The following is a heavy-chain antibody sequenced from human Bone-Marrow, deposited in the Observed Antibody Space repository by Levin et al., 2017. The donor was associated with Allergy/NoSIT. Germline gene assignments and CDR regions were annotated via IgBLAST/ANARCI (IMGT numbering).Heavy chain of an antibody. CDR1: GFTFSSYA. J-gene: IGHJ4*02. D-gene: IGHD6-19*01. CDR2: ISGSGGST. V-gene: IGHV3-23*01. CDR3: AKAIAVAGYRSVDY. Sequence: PGGSLRLSCAASGFTFSSYAMSWVRQAPGKGLEWVSAISGSGGSTYYADSVKGRFTISRDNSKNTLYLQMNSLRAEDTAVYYCAKAIAVAGYRSVDYWGQGTLVTVSS.